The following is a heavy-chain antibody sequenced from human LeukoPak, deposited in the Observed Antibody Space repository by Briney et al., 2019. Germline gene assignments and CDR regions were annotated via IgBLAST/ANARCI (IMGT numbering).Heavy chain of an antibody. Sequence: GGSLRLSCAASGFTFDDYAMHWVRHAPGKGLEWVSGITWHSGSRGYADSVKGRFTISRDNAMNPLYLEMDSLRAEDTALYYCVAVPETDFWIGFYLDYWGQGTLVTVSS. CDR3: VAVPETDFWIGFYLDY. V-gene: IGHV3-9*01. CDR2: ITWHSGSR. J-gene: IGHJ4*02. D-gene: IGHD3-3*01. CDR1: GFTFDDYA.